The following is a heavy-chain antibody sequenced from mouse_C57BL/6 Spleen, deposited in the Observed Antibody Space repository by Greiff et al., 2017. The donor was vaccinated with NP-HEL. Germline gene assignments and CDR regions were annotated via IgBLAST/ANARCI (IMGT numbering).Heavy chain of an antibody. CDR3: ARSQLRLLDY. Sequence: LQESGPELVKPGASVKISCKASGYAFSSSWMNWVKQRPGKGLEWIGRIYPGDGDTNYNGKFKGKATLTADKSSSTAYMQLSSLTSEDSAVYFCARSQLRLLDYWGQGTTLTVSS. V-gene: IGHV1-82*01. CDR2: IYPGDGDT. J-gene: IGHJ2*01. D-gene: IGHD3-2*02. CDR1: GYAFSSSW.